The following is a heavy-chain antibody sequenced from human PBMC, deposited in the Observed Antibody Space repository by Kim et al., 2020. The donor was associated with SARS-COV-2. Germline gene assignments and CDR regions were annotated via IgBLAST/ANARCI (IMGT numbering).Heavy chain of an antibody. V-gene: IGHV4-39*01. CDR2: VYYTGDT. Sequence: SETLSLTCVVSGGSIFNNDYYWGWIRQPPGTGLEYIGNVYYTGDTYYNPSLKSRVTISVDTSKNQFSLKLISVTAADTAVYYCARNYGAGSYYDFWGQGTLVTVSS. D-gene: IGHD3-10*01. CDR1: GGSIFNNDYY. CDR3: ARNYGAGSYYDF. J-gene: IGHJ4*02.